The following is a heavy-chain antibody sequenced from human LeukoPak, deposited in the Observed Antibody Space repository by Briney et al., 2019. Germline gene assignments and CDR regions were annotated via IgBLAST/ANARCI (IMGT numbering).Heavy chain of an antibody. J-gene: IGHJ4*02. Sequence: GGSLRLSCAASGFTFSSYAMHWVRQAPGKGLEWVSLISGDGGSTYYADSVKGRFTISRDNSKNSLYLQMNSLRTEDTALYYCAKDEGYSGSYLLDYWGQGTLVTVSS. V-gene: IGHV3-43*02. CDR3: AKDEGYSGSYLLDY. CDR1: GFTFSSYA. D-gene: IGHD1-26*01. CDR2: ISGDGGST.